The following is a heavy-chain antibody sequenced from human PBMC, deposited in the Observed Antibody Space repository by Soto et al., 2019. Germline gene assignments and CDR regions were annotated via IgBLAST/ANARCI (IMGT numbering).Heavy chain of an antibody. CDR3: AKGSSGPLRYCSGGSCYPHFDY. V-gene: IGHV3-30*18. J-gene: IGHJ4*02. D-gene: IGHD2-15*01. CDR1: GFTFSSYG. CDR2: ISYDGSNK. Sequence: GGSLRLSCAASGFTFSSYGMHWVRQAPGKGLEWVAVISYDGSNKYYADSVKGRFTISRDNSKNTLYLQMNSLRAEDTAVYYCAKGSSGPLRYCSGGSCYPHFDYWGQGTLVTVSS.